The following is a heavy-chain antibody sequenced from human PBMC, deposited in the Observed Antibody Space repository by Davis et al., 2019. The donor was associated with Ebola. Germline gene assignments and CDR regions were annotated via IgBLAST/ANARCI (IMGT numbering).Heavy chain of an antibody. CDR3: ATNSGSYGCYMDV. CDR1: GFTFSSYW. Sequence: GGSLTLSCAASGFTFSSYWMSWVRPAPGKGLEWVANIKQDGSEKYYVGSVKGRFAISRDNAKNSLYLQMNSLRAEDTAAYYCATNSGSYGCYMDVWGKGTTVTVSS. CDR2: IKQDGSEK. D-gene: IGHD1-26*01. V-gene: IGHV3-7*01. J-gene: IGHJ6*03.